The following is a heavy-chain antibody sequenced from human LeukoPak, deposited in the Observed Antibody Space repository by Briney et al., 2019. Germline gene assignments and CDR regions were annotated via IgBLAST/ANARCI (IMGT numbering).Heavy chain of an antibody. J-gene: IGHJ3*01. CDR3: ARPANLYYASDAFDL. CDR1: GYTFTSYD. D-gene: IGHD2-8*01. V-gene: IGHV1-18*01. CDR2: ISAYTGHT. Sequence: ASVKVSCKASGYTFTSYDINWVRQAPGQGLEWMGWISAYTGHTNYAQKFQGRVTMTANTSTNTASMELRSLRSDDTAVYYCARPANLYYASDAFDLWGQGTMVTVSS.